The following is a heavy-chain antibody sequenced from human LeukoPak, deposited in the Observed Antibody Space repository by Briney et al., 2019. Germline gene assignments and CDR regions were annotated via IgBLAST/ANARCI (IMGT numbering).Heavy chain of an antibody. CDR1: GGSFSGYY. J-gene: IGHJ4*02. D-gene: IGHD1-26*01. Sequence: PSETLSLTCAVYGGSFSGYYWSWIRQPPGKGLEWIGEINHSGSTNYNPSLKSRVTISVDTSKNQFSLKLSSVTAADTAVYYCSRSPGAFPYFDYWGQGTLVTVSS. CDR2: INHSGST. V-gene: IGHV4-34*03. CDR3: SRSPGAFPYFDY.